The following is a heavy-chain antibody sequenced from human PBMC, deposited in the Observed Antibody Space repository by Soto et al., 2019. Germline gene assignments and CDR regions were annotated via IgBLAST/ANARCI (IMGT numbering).Heavy chain of an antibody. CDR1: GYTFTSYG. Sequence: ASVKVSCKASGYTFTSYGISWVRQAPGQGLEWMGWISAYNGNTNYAQKLQGRVTMTTDTSTSTAYMELRSLRSDDTAVYYCARSPLRFLEWLLYDYYYGMDVWGQGTTVTVSS. V-gene: IGHV1-18*04. CDR3: ARSPLRFLEWLLYDYYYGMDV. D-gene: IGHD3-3*01. CDR2: ISAYNGNT. J-gene: IGHJ6*02.